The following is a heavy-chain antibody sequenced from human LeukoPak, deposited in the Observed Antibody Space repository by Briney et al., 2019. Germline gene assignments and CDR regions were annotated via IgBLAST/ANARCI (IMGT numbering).Heavy chain of an antibody. CDR3: ARDPPYYYDSSGYYYGDY. J-gene: IGHJ4*02. V-gene: IGHV3-11*04. Sequence: GGSLRLSCAASGFTFSDYYMSWIRQAPGKGLEWVSYISSSGSTIYYADSVKGRFTISRDNAKNSLYLQMNSLRAEDTAVYYCARDPPYYYDSSGYYYGDYWGQGTLVTVSS. CDR2: ISSSGSTI. CDR1: GFTFSDYY. D-gene: IGHD3-22*01.